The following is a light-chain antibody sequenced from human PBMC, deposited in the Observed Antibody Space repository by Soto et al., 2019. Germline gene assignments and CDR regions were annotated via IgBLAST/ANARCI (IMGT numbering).Light chain of an antibody. CDR2: GAS. V-gene: IGKV3-20*01. Sequence: EIVLTQSPGTLSLSPGEIATLSCRTSQSVSSSYLAWYQQKPGQTPRLLIYGASNRATGIPDRFSGSGSGTDFTLTISRLETEDFAVYYCQQYGRSPWTFGQGTKVDIK. CDR1: QSVSSSY. CDR3: QQYGRSPWT. J-gene: IGKJ1*01.